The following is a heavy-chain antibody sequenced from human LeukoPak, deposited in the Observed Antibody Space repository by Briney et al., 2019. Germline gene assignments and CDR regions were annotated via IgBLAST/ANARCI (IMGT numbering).Heavy chain of an antibody. V-gene: IGHV3-74*01. CDR3: ARDSSGYGVGYFDY. Sequence: GGSLRLSCAASGFTFSRYWMNWVRQAPGKGLVWVPRIKNDGSSTTYADFVKGRFAISRDNAKNTLYLQINSLRADDTAVYYCARDSSGYGVGYFDYWGQGTLVTASS. D-gene: IGHD2-8*01. CDR2: IKNDGSST. J-gene: IGHJ4*02. CDR1: GFTFSRYW.